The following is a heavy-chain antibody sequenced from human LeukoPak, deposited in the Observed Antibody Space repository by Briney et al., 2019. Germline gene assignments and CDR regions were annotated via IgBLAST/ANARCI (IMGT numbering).Heavy chain of an antibody. CDR1: AITLRTYW. Sequence: GGSLRLSCEASAITLRTYWMHWVRQAPGKGLEWVSCIDPDGSDIRYADPVKGRFSTSRDNARNMVSLQMNSLTVEDTAMYFCSTSLNLPGYWGQGTLVIVSS. J-gene: IGHJ4*02. V-gene: IGHV3-74*01. CDR2: IDPDGSDI. D-gene: IGHD4/OR15-4a*01. CDR3: STSLNLPGY.